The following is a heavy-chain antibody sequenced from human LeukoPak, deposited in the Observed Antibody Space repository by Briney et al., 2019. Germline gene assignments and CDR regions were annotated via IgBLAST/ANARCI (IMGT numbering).Heavy chain of an antibody. Sequence: PSETLSLACTVSGGSISSYYWSWIRQPPGKGLEWIGYIYYSGSTNYNPSLKSRVTISVDTSKNQFSLKLSSVTAADTAVYYCASTYCSGGSCYWALDYWGQGTLVTVSS. CDR3: ASTYCSGGSCYWALDY. D-gene: IGHD2-15*01. CDR1: GGSISSYY. V-gene: IGHV4-59*08. CDR2: IYYSGST. J-gene: IGHJ4*02.